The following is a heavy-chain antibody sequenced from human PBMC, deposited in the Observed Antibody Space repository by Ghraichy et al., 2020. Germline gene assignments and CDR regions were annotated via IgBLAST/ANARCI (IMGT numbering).Heavy chain of an antibody. J-gene: IGHJ4*02. D-gene: IGHD3-22*01. CDR2: IIPILGIA. V-gene: IGHV1-69*04. CDR1: GGTFSSYA. CDR3: AGKDYDSSGYYSGGVDY. Sequence: SVKVSCKASGGTFSSYAISWERQAPGQGLEWMGRIIPILGIANYAQKFQGRVTITADKSTSTAYMELSSLRSEDTAVYYCAGKDYDSSGYYSGGVDYWGQGTLVTVSS.